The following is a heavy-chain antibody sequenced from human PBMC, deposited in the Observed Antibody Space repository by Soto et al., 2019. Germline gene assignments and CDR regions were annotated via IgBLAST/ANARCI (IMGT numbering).Heavy chain of an antibody. V-gene: IGHV4-39*01. CDR3: ARHPRDDYNYGGSGIFDY. Sequence: QLQLQESGPGLVKPSETLSLTCSVSGGSISSRTFWWAWIRQPPGKGLEWIGDMYYSGSSYSSPSLKSRVTLSVETSKNQLSLKLNYVTAADTAVYYCARHPRDDYNYGGSGIFDYWGQGPLVTVSS. D-gene: IGHD4-4*01. CDR2: MYYSGSS. J-gene: IGHJ4*02. CDR1: GGSISSRTFW.